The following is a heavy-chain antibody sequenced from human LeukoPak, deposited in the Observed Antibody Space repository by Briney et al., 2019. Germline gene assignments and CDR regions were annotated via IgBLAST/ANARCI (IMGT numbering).Heavy chain of an antibody. CDR2: LSGSGITT. J-gene: IGHJ4*02. CDR3: ARAGYDFWSGRPNFDY. CDR1: GFTFSNSA. D-gene: IGHD3-3*01. V-gene: IGHV3-23*01. Sequence: PGRSLRLSCAASGFTFSNSAKSWVRQAPGKGLEWVSTLSGSGITTYYADSVKGRFTISRDNSKNTLYLQMNSLRAEDAAVYYCARAGYDFWSGRPNFDYWGQGTLVTVSS.